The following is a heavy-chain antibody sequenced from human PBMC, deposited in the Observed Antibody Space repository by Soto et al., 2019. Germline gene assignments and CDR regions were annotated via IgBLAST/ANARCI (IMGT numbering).Heavy chain of an antibody. CDR1: GGSISSYY. V-gene: IGHV4-59*01. D-gene: IGHD2-2*01. J-gene: IGHJ6*03. CDR2: IYYSGST. Sequence: SETLSLTCTVSGGSISSYYWSWIRQPQGKGLEWIGYIYYSGSTNYNPSLKSRVTISVDTSKNQFSLKLSSVTAADTAVYYCARGEYCSSTSCYAGVYYYYMDVWGKGTTVTVSS. CDR3: ARGEYCSSTSCYAGVYYYYMDV.